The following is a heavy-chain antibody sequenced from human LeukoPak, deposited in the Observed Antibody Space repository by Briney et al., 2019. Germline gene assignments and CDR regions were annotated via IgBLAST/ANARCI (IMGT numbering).Heavy chain of an antibody. CDR2: LSGTGGST. CDR3: ARPLGKGQDY. J-gene: IGHJ4*02. D-gene: IGHD7-27*01. Sequence: GRSLRLSCAASGFTFSNYAMSWVRQAPGKGLEWVSTLSGTGGSTYYADSVKGRFTISRDNSKNTLYLQVSSLRAEDTAVYYCARPLGKGQDYWGQGTLVTVSS. V-gene: IGHV3-23*01. CDR1: GFTFSNYA.